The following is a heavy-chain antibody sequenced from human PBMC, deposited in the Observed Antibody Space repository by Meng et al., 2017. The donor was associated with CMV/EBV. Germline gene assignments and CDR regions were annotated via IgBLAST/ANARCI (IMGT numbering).Heavy chain of an antibody. D-gene: IGHD1-1*01. V-gene: IGHV1-2*02. Sequence: QVQMVQHGAEVKSPGASVKVSCQTSGYRFSDHYMHWLRQAPGQGLEWMGWIYPNSGGTHYAQKFQDRVTMTRDTSISTVYMELSRLTSDDTAVYYCVRDHNWGPDYWGQGTLVTVSS. CDR1: GYRFSDHY. CDR2: IYPNSGGT. CDR3: VRDHNWGPDY. J-gene: IGHJ4*02.